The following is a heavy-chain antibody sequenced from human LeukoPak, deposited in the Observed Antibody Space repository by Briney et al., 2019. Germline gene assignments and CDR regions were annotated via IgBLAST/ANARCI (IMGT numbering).Heavy chain of an antibody. CDR2: INPNSGGT. D-gene: IGHD6-6*01. CDR3: ARSSSVSQFDP. V-gene: IGHV1-2*02. J-gene: IGHJ5*02. CDR1: GYTFTSYG. Sequence: ASVKVSCKASGYTFTSYGISWVRQAPGQGLEWMGWINPNSGGTNYAQKFQGRVTMTRDTSISTAYMELSSLRSEDMAVYYCARSSSVSQFDPWGQGTLVTVSS.